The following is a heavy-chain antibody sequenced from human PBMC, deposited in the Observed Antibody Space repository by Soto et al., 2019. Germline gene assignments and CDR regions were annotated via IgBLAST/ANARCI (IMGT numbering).Heavy chain of an antibody. D-gene: IGHD6-6*01. V-gene: IGHV3-30*18. Sequence: GGSLRLSCAASGFTFSSYGMHWVRQAPGKGLEWVAVISHDGSNKYYADSVKGRFTISRDNSKNTLYLQMNSLRAEDTAVYYCAKSSSSSTFYYYYYMDVWGKGTTVTVSS. CDR2: ISHDGSNK. CDR1: GFTFSSYG. J-gene: IGHJ6*03. CDR3: AKSSSSSTFYYYYYMDV.